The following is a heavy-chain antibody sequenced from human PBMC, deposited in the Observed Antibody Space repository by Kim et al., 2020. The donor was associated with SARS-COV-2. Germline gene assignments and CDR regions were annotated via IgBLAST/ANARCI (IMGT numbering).Heavy chain of an antibody. CDR3: ATAAVAGTPDWFDP. V-gene: IGHV1-24*01. Sequence: YAQKVQGRVTMTEDTSTDTAYMELSSLRSEDTAFYYCATAAVAGTPDWFDPWGQGTLVTVSS. J-gene: IGHJ5*02. D-gene: IGHD6-19*01.